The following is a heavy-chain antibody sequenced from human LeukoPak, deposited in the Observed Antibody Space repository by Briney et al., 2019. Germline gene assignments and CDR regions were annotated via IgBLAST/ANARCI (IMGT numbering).Heavy chain of an antibody. J-gene: IGHJ6*03. CDR2: INPNSGGT. Sequence: ASVKVSCKSSVYTFTGYYMHWVRQAPGQGLEWMGWINPNSGGTNYAQKFQGRVTMTRDTSSSTAYMELSRLRSDDTAVYYCARDSSSSPSGYYYYMDVWGKGTTVTVSS. V-gene: IGHV1-2*02. D-gene: IGHD6-6*01. CDR3: ARDSSSSPSGYYYYMDV. CDR1: VYTFTGYY.